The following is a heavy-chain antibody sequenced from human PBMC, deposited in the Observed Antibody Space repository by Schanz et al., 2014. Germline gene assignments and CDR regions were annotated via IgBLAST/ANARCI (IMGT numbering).Heavy chain of an antibody. J-gene: IGHJ3*01. CDR2: IDPNSGGT. D-gene: IGHD3-3*01. CDR1: GNTLSAYY. CDR3: ARTASHDVWRGYIPHYAVDL. V-gene: IGHV1-2*02. Sequence: QVQLVQSGADVKKPGASVKVSCKASGNTLSAYYIHWIRQAPGQGLEWMGWIDPNSGGTNYAQKFQGRVTMTSDTSITTVYMEVNSLTSDDTAVFYCARTASHDVWRGYIPHYAVDLWGQGT.